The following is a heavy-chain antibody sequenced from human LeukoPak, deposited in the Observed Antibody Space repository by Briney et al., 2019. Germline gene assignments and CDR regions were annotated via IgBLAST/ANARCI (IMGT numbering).Heavy chain of an antibody. CDR1: EYIFTDYY. D-gene: IGHD3-9*01. CDR3: ARGGDNYDILTQ. V-gene: IGHV1-2*02. J-gene: IGHJ4*02. Sequence: ASMKVSCKASEYIFTDYYIHWVGQAPGQGLEWMGWINPHSGCTNYAQKFQDRVTMTGDTSISTAYMELSRLISDDTAIYYCARGGDNYDILTQWGQGTLVTVSS. CDR2: INPHSGCT.